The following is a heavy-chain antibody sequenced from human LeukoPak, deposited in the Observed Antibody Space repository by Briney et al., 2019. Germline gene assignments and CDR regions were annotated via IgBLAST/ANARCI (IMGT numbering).Heavy chain of an antibody. CDR1: GFTFSSYA. CDR3: AKVGNQPIPGYSSSWYFDY. V-gene: IGHV3-23*01. D-gene: IGHD6-13*01. CDR2: ISGSGGST. Sequence: GGSLRLSCAASGFTFSSYAMSWVRQAPGKGLEWVSAISGSGGSTYYADSVKGRFTISRDNSKNTLYLQMNSLRAEDTAVYYCAKVGNQPIPGYSSSWYFDYWSQGTLVTVSS. J-gene: IGHJ4*02.